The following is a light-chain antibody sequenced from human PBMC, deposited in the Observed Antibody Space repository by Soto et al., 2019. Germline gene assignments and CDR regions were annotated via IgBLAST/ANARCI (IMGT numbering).Light chain of an antibody. CDR1: QNINSY. Sequence: DIHMTQSPSTLSASVGDTVIITCRASQNINSYLAWYQQKPRRAPNLLIYRASTLQTGVPSRFSGSRSGTEFTLTSGSLQPDDFATYYCQQYASFSFTFGPGTKVDIK. J-gene: IGKJ3*01. V-gene: IGKV1-5*03. CDR3: QQYASFSFT. CDR2: RAS.